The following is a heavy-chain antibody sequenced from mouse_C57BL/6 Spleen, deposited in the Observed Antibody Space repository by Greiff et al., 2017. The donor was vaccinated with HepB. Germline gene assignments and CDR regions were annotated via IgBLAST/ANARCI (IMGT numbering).Heavy chain of an antibody. J-gene: IGHJ2*01. D-gene: IGHD1-1*01. CDR1: GYAFSSYW. CDR3: ARSYSGSSHFDY. Sequence: QVQLQQSGAELVKPGASVKISCKASGYAFSSYWMNWVKQRSGKGLEWIGQIYTGDGDTNYNGKFKGKATLTAAKSSSTASMQLSSLTSEDSAFYVVARSYSGSSHFDYWGQGTTLTGAS. CDR2: IYTGDGDT. V-gene: IGHV1-80*01.